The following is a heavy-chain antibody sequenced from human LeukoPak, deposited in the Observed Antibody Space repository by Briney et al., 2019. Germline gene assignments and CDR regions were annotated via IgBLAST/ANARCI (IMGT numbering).Heavy chain of an antibody. V-gene: IGHV3-11*01. Sequence: GGSLRLSCVASGFTFSDYYMSWIREAPGKGLEWVSYISTSGTTIYYADSVKGRFTISRENATNSLYLQMNSLRVEDPAVYYCARARQDYVWGSYRDYWGQGTLVTVSS. J-gene: IGHJ4*02. CDR1: GFTFSDYY. CDR2: ISTSGTTI. D-gene: IGHD3-16*02. CDR3: ARARQDYVWGSYRDY.